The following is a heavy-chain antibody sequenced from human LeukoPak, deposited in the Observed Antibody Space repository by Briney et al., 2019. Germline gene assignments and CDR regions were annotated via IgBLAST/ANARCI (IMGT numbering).Heavy chain of an antibody. CDR3: ARPHYDILTGYYTDYFDY. CDR2: IYYSGST. CDR1: GYSISSGYY. V-gene: IGHV4-38-2*01. Sequence: SETLSLTCAVSGYSISSGYYWGWIRQPPGKGLEWIGSIYYSGSTYYNPSLKSRVTISVDTSKNQFSLKLSSVTAADTAVYYRARPHYDILTGYYTDYFDYWGQGTLVTVSS. D-gene: IGHD3-9*01. J-gene: IGHJ4*02.